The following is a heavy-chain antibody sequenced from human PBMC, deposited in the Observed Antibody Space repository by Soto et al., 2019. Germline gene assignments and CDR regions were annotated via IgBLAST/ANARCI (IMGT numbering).Heavy chain of an antibody. CDR3: ASGGYYDSSGYKYFQH. CDR2: ISSSSSTI. V-gene: IGHV3-48*02. Sequence: VGSLRLSCAASGFTFSSYSMNWVRQARGKGLEWVSYISSSSSTIYYADSVKGRFTISRDNAKNSLYLQMNSLRDEDTAVYYCASGGYYDSSGYKYFQHWGQGTLVTVSS. D-gene: IGHD3-22*01. J-gene: IGHJ1*01. CDR1: GFTFSSYS.